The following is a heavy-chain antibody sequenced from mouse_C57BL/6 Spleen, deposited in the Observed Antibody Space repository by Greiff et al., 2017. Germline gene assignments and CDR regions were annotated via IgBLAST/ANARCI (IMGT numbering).Heavy chain of an antibody. V-gene: IGHV1-82*01. Sequence: QVQLQQSGPELVKPGASVKISCKASGYAFSSSWMNWVKQRPGKGLEWIGRIYPGDGDTNYNGKFKGKATLTADKSSSPAYMQLSSLTSEDSAVYFCSNWDVGFAYWGQGTLVTVSA. D-gene: IGHD4-1*01. CDR2: IYPGDGDT. CDR1: GYAFSSSW. J-gene: IGHJ3*01. CDR3: SNWDVGFAY.